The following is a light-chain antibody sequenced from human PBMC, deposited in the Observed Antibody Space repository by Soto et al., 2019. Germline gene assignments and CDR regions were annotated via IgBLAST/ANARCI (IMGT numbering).Light chain of an antibody. J-gene: IGKJ5*01. V-gene: IGKV1-39*01. Sequence: LQLTKQPTFLSATVKEKITITNRASQSISSCLNWYQQKPGKAPKLLIYAASSLQSGVPSRFSGTGSGTDFTLTISNLQPGDFATYYCQQSYSTPITFGQGTRLEIK. CDR3: QQSYSTPIT. CDR2: AAS. CDR1: QSISSC.